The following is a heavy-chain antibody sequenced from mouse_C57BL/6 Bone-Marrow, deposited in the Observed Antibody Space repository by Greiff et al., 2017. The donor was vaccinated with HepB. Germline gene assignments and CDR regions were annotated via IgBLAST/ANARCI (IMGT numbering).Heavy chain of an antibody. V-gene: IGHV1-64*01. CDR1: GYTFTSYW. CDR2: IHPNSGST. Sequence: VQLQQPGAELVKPGASVKLSCKASGYTFTSYWMHWVKQRPGQGLEWIGMIHPNSGSTNYNEKFKSKATLTVDKSSSTAYMQLSSLTSEDSAVYYCARGPLSSSYFDYWGQGTTLTVSS. J-gene: IGHJ2*01. D-gene: IGHD1-1*01. CDR3: ARGPLSSSYFDY.